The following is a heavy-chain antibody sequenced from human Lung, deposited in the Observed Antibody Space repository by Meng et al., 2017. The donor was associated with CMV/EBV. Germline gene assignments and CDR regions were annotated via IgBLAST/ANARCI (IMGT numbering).Heavy chain of an antibody. D-gene: IGHD1-1*01. Sequence: QVQSVEAGGGVVHPGGFLRLSLGWSGLRTYGMHWVRQVPGKGLEWVAFIWFDGSSKYYADSVKGRFSISRDNSKNTLYLQMNSLRPEDTGVYYCAKDGKSGGYFDYWGQGTLVTVSS. CDR2: IWFDGSSK. CDR3: AKDGKSGGYFDY. J-gene: IGHJ4*02. V-gene: IGHV3-30*02. CDR1: GLRTYG.